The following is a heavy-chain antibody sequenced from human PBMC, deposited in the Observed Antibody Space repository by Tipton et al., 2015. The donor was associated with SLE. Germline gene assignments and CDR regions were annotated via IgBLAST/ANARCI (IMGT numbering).Heavy chain of an antibody. Sequence: TLSLTCAVSGGSMSSVSDYWSWIRQPAGKGLKWIGRIHTSGSTYSNPSLDSRVTMSVDMSKNQFSLMLTSVTATDTAVYYCARESDAFDIWGQGTMVTVSS. V-gene: IGHV4-61*02. CDR1: GGSMSSVSDY. CDR2: IHTSGST. J-gene: IGHJ3*02. CDR3: ARESDAFDI.